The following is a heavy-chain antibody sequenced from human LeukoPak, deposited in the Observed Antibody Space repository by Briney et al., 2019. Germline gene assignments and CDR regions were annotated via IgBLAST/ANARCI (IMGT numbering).Heavy chain of an antibody. CDR1: GYTFTSYG. CDR3: ARTAPPGAYDY. CDR2: INPNSGGT. Sequence: ASVKVSCKASGYTFTSYGISWVRQAPGQGLEWMGWINPNSGGTNYAQKFQGRVTMTRDTSISTAYMELSRLRSDDTAVYYCARTAPPGAYDYWGQGTLVTVSS. D-gene: IGHD3-16*01. J-gene: IGHJ4*02. V-gene: IGHV1-2*02.